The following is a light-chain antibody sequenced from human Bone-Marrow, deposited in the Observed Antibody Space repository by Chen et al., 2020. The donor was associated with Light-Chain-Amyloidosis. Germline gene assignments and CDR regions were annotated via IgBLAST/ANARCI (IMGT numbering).Light chain of an antibody. CDR2: AAS. CDR3: QQYYSTPYT. V-gene: IGKV1-NL1*01. J-gene: IGKJ2*01. Sequence: DIQMTQSPSSLSASVGDRVTITCRASQGISNSLAWYQQTPGKAPKLLLYAASRLESGVASRFRGSGAGTDYTLTISSLQPEDFATYYCQQYYSTPYTFGQGTKLEIK. CDR1: QGISNS.